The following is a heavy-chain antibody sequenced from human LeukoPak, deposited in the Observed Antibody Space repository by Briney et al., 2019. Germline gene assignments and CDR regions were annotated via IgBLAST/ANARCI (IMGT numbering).Heavy chain of an antibody. CDR3: AKVPQWELTYYFDY. CDR1: GFTFSSYT. D-gene: IGHD1-26*01. Sequence: GGSLRLSCAASGFTFSSYTMSWVRQAPGKGLEWVSAISGSGGSTYYADSVKGRFTISRDNSKNTLYLQMNSLRAEDTAVYYCAKVPQWELTYYFDYWGQGTLVTVSS. V-gene: IGHV3-23*01. J-gene: IGHJ4*02. CDR2: ISGSGGST.